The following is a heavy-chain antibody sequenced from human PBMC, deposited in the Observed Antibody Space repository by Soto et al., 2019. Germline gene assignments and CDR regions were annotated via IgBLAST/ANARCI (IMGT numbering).Heavy chain of an antibody. CDR3: AREDKYCSGGSCYHSSSFVIDY. D-gene: IGHD2-15*01. CDR2: IYTSGST. CDR1: GGSISSYY. Sequence: PSETLSLTCTVSGGSISSYYWSWIRQPAGKGLEWIGRIYTSGSTNYNPSLKSRVTMSVDTSKNQFSLKLSSVTAADTAVYYCAREDKYCSGGSCYHSSSFVIDYWGQGTLVTVS. V-gene: IGHV4-4*07. J-gene: IGHJ4*02.